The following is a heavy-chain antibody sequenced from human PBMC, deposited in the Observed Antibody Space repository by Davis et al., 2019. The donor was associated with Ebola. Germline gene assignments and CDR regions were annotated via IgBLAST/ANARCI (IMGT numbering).Heavy chain of an antibody. D-gene: IGHD5-18*01. Sequence: GESLKISCAASGFTFSSYAMHWVRQAPGKGLEWVAVISYDGSNKYYADSVKGRFTISRDNSKNTLYLQMNSLRAEDTAVYYCARGIQLRSGMDVWGQGTTVTVSS. CDR2: ISYDGSNK. CDR3: ARGIQLRSGMDV. V-gene: IGHV3-30-3*01. CDR1: GFTFSSYA. J-gene: IGHJ6*02.